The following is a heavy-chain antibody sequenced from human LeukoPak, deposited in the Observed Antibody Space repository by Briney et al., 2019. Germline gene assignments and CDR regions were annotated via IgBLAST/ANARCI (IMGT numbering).Heavy chain of an antibody. CDR2: ISGSGGST. CDR3: AKRKVSREYYFDY. CDR1: GLTFSSYA. V-gene: IGHV3-23*01. Sequence: GGSLRLSCAASGLTFSSYAMSWVRQAPGKGLGWVSAISGSGGSTYYADSVKGRFTISRDNSKNTLYLQMNSLRAEDTAVYYCAKRKVSREYYFDYWGQGTLVTVSS. J-gene: IGHJ4*02.